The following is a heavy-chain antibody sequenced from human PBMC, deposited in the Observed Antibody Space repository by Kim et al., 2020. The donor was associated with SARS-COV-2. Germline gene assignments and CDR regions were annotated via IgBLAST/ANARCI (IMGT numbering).Heavy chain of an antibody. J-gene: IGHJ4*02. CDR2: INHSGST. V-gene: IGHV4-34*01. CDR1: GGSFSGYY. Sequence: SETLSLTCAVYGGSFSGYYWSWIRQPPGKGLEWIGEINHSGSTNYNPSLKSRVTISVDTSKNQFSLKLSSVTAADTAVYYCARGQGGVFDYWGQGTLVTVSS. CDR3: ARGQGGVFDY. D-gene: IGHD3-10*01.